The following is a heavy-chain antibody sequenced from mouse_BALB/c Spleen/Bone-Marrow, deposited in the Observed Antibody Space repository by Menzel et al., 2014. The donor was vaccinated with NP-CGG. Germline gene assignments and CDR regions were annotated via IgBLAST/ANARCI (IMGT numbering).Heavy chain of an antibody. CDR2: INPYNDYT. D-gene: IGHD2-10*02. CDR3: ATEVSGIYYAMDY. J-gene: IGHJ4*01. Sequence: EVKLMESGAELVRPGASVKISCKAFGYTFTNHHINWVKQRPGQGLDWIGYINPYNDYTSYNQKFKGKATLTVDKSSSTAYMELSSLTSEESAVYYCATEVSGIYYAMDYWGQGTSVTVSS. V-gene: IGHV1S45*01. CDR1: GYTFTNHH.